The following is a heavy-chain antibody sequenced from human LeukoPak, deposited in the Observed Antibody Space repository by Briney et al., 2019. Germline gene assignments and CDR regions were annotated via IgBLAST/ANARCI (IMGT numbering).Heavy chain of an antibody. CDR1: GFTFSGSA. CDR3: TRPSYDSSVSGVVY. D-gene: IGHD3-22*01. Sequence: GGSLRLSSATSGFTFSGSAIHWVRQASGKGLEWVGRIRSKANSYATTDAASVRGRFSISRDDSKNTAYLQMNSLKTEDTAVYYCTRPSYDSSVSGVVYWGQGTLVTVSS. V-gene: IGHV3-73*01. J-gene: IGHJ4*02. CDR2: IRSKANSYAT.